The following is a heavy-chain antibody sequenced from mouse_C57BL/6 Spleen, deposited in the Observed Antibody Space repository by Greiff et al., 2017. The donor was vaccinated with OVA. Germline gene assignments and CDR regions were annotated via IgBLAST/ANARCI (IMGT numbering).Heavy chain of an antibody. V-gene: IGHV1-59*01. Sequence: VQLQQPGAELVRPGTSVKLSCKASGYTFTSYWMHWVKQRPGQGLEWIGVIDPSDSYTNYNQKFKGKATLTVDTSSSTAYMQLSSLTSEDSAVYYCARDWPAWFAYWGQGTLVTVSA. D-gene: IGHD4-1*01. J-gene: IGHJ3*01. CDR2: IDPSDSYT. CDR3: ARDWPAWFAY. CDR1: GYTFTSYW.